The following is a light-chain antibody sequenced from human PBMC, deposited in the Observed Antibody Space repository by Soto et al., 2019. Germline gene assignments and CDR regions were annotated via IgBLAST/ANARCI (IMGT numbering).Light chain of an antibody. J-gene: IGLJ2*01. Sequence: FMLTQPHSVSESPGKTVTLSCTRSSGSIASNYVQWYQQRPGSAPTTVIYEDNQRPSGVPDRFSGSIDSSSNSASLTISGLKTEDEADYYCQSYDSSNQNVVFGGGTKLTVL. CDR3: QSYDSSNQNVV. CDR1: SGSIASNY. V-gene: IGLV6-57*04. CDR2: EDN.